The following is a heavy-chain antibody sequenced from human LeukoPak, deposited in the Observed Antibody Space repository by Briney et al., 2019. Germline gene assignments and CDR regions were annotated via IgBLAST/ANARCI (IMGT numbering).Heavy chain of an antibody. CDR3: AREGEGGSWEDLPIYYYGMDV. J-gene: IGHJ6*04. V-gene: IGHV3-48*03. Sequence: GGSLRLSCAASGFTFSSYEMNWVRQAPGRGLEWVSYISSSGSTIYCADSVKGRFTISRDNAKNSLYLQMNSLRAEDTAVYYCAREGEGGSWEDLPIYYYGMDVWGKGTTVTVSS. CDR1: GFTFSSYE. CDR2: ISSSGSTI. D-gene: IGHD2-15*01.